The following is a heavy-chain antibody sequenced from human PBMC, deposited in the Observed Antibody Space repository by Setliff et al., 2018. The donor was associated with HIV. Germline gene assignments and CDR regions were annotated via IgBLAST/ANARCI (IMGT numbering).Heavy chain of an antibody. V-gene: IGHV1-2*02. Sequence: ASVKVSCKASGGIFSRFAFSWVRQAPGQGLEWMGGIIPNTGGTNYAQKFQGRVTMTRDTSISTAYMELSRLRSDDTALYYCARSTTADWGQGTMVTVSS. CDR2: IIPNTGGT. CDR1: GGIFSRFA. CDR3: ARSTTAD. D-gene: IGHD4-17*01. J-gene: IGHJ4*02.